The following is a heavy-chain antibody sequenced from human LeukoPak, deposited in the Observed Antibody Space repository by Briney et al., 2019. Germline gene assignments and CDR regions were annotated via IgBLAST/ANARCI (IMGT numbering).Heavy chain of an antibody. CDR3: ARITGSRVGGFDY. Sequence: PGGSLTLSCAASGFTVSSYAMSWARQAPGKGLGWVSAVSGSGGSTYYADSVKGRFTISRDNSKNTLYVQMNSLRPEDTAVYYCARITGSRVGGFDYWGQGTLVTVSS. CDR2: VSGSGGST. CDR1: GFTVSSYA. D-gene: IGHD1-20*01. V-gene: IGHV3-23*01. J-gene: IGHJ4*02.